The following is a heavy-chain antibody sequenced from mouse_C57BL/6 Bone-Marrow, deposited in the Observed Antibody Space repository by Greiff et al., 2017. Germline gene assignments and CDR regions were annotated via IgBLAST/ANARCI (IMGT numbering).Heavy chain of an antibody. CDR2: IDPETGGT. CDR1: GYTFTDYE. D-gene: IGHD1-1*01. J-gene: IGHJ2*01. CDR3: TTTVVAGDYFDY. V-gene: IGHV1-15*01. Sequence: VQLQQSGAELVRPGASVTLSCKASGYTFTDYEMHWVKQTPVHGLEWIGAIDPETGGTAYNQKFKGKAILTADKSSSTAYMELRSLTSEDSAVYYCTTTVVAGDYFDYWGQGTTLTVSS.